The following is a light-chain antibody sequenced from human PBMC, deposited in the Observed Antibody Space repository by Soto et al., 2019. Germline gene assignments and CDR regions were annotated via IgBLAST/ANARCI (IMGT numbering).Light chain of an antibody. CDR2: VNSDGSH. CDR3: QTWGTDIRGV. V-gene: IGLV4-69*01. J-gene: IGLJ2*01. CDR1: SGHNNYA. Sequence: QLVLTQSPSASASLGASVKLTCTLSSGHNNYAIAWHQQQPEKGPRYLMNVNSDGSHRKGDGIPDRFSGSSSGAERYLIISSLQSEDEADYYCQTWGTDIRGVFGGGTQLTVL.